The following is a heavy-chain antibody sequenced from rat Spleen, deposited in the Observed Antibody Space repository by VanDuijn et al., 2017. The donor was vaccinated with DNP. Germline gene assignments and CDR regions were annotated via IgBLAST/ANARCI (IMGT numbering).Heavy chain of an antibody. CDR3: ATDQGTITAPFDS. V-gene: IGHV5S10*01. Sequence: EVQLVESGGGLVQPGRSLKLSCAASGFTFTDYNMAWVRQAPKKGLEWVATIIYDVSRTYYRDSVKGRFTVSRDIAKSSLYLQMDSLRSEDTATYYCATDQGTITAPFDSWGPGVMVTVSS. CDR1: GFTFTDYN. CDR2: IIYDVSRT. J-gene: IGHJ2*01. D-gene: IGHD1-2*01.